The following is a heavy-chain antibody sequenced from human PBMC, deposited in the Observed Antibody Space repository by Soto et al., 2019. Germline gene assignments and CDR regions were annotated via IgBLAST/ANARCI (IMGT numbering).Heavy chain of an antibody. D-gene: IGHD6-19*01. CDR1: GYSFTSDC. V-gene: IGHV5-10-1*01. CDR3: ARQWAGAGRFDYYYGMDV. CDR2: IDPSDSYT. Sequence: GESLKISCNGSGYSFTSDCISLVLQMPGKGLEWMGRIDPSDSYTNYSPSFQGHVTISADKSISTAYLQWSSLKAPDTAMYYCARQWAGAGRFDYYYGMDVWGQGTTVTVSS. J-gene: IGHJ6*02.